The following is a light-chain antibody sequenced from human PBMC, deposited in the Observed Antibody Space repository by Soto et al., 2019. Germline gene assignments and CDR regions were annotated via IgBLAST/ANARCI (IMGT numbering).Light chain of an antibody. J-gene: IGLJ1*01. Sequence: QSVLTQPASVSGSPGQSITISCTGTSSDVGNYNYVSWYQQHPGKAPQLMIFQVSNRASGVSNRFSGYKSGDTASLTISGLQAEDEADYYCSAYTTSSTLDVFGNGTKVTVL. CDR1: SSDVGNYNY. V-gene: IGLV2-14*01. CDR3: SAYTTSSTLDV. CDR2: QVS.